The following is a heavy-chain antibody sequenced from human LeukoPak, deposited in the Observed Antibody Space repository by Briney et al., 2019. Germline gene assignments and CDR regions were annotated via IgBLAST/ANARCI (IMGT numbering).Heavy chain of an antibody. Sequence: GGSLRLSCAASGFTFSSYWMHWVRQAPGKGLVWVSRIHSDGSSTSYADSVKGRFTISRDNSKNTLYLQMNSLRAEDTAVYYCAKDQYNWKSYYYYYYMDVWGKGTTVTISS. CDR2: IHSDGSST. CDR3: AKDQYNWKSYYYYYYMDV. V-gene: IGHV3-74*01. D-gene: IGHD1-1*01. J-gene: IGHJ6*03. CDR1: GFTFSSYW.